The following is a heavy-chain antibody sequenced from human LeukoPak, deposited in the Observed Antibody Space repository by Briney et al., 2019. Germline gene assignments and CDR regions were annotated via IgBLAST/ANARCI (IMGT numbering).Heavy chain of an antibody. CDR1: GGTFSSYA. CDR2: IIPIFGTA. V-gene: IGHV1-69*05. Sequence: SVKVSCKASGGTFSSYAISWVRQALGQGLEWMGGIIPIFGTANYAQKFQGRVTITTDESTSTAYMELSSLRSEDTAVYYCARGGSSWLNYYYYMDVWGKGTTVTVSS. D-gene: IGHD6-13*01. J-gene: IGHJ6*03. CDR3: ARGGSSWLNYYYYMDV.